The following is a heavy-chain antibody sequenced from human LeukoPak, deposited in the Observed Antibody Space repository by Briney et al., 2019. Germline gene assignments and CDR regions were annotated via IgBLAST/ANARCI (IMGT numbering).Heavy chain of an antibody. CDR2: INHSGRT. CDR1: GGSFSGYY. D-gene: IGHD2-8*01. J-gene: IGHJ5*02. CDR3: ARGGRGCTNGVCYRIGGWFDP. V-gene: IGHV4-34*01. Sequence: SETLSLTCAVYGGSFSGYYWSWIRLPPGKGLEWIGEINHSGRTNYNPSLKSRVTISVDTSKNQFSLRLSSVTAADTAVYYCARGGRGCTNGVCYRIGGWFDPWGQGTLVTVSS.